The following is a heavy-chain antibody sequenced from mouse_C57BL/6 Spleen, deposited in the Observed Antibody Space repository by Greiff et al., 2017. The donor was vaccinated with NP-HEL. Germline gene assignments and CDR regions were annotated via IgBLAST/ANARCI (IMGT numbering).Heavy chain of an antibody. CDR1: GYTFTTYP. CDR3: ATHGSSYDYAMDY. Sequence: QVQLKESGAELVKPGASVKMSCKASGYTFTTYPIEWMKQNHGKSLEWIGNFHPYNDDTKYNEKFKGKATLTVEKSSSTVYLELSRLTSDDSAVYYCATHGSSYDYAMDYWGQGTSVTVSS. D-gene: IGHD1-1*01. CDR2: FHPYNDDT. J-gene: IGHJ4*01. V-gene: IGHV1-47*01.